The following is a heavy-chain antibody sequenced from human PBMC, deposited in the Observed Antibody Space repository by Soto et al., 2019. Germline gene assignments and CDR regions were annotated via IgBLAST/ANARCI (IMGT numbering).Heavy chain of an antibody. CDR1: GYTFTSYA. V-gene: IGHV1-69*13. CDR2: IIPLFGTT. J-gene: IGHJ5*02. CDR3: ARAAIHGSSWYFWFDP. Sequence: ASVKVSCKASGYTFTSYAMHWVRQAPGQGLEWMGGIIPLFGTTNYAQKFKGRVTISADESTSTAYMELTSLTSEDAAVYYCARAAIHGSSWYFWFDPWGQGTLVTVSS. D-gene: IGHD6-13*01.